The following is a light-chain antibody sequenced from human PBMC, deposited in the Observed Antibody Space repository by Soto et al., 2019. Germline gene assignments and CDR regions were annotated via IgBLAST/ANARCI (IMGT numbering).Light chain of an antibody. V-gene: IGKV3-15*01. J-gene: IGKJ2*01. CDR2: RAS. Sequence: EIVMTQSPATLSVSPGERATLSCRASQSVSSNLAWYQQKPGQAPRLIIYRASTRATGITPRFSDSGSGTEFTLTISSLQSEDFAVYYCKRYNKWPALYTFGQGTKLEIK. CDR3: KRYNKWPALYT. CDR1: QSVSSN.